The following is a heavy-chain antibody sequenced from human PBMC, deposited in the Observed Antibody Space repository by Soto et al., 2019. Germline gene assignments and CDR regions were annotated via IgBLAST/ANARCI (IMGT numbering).Heavy chain of an antibody. Sequence: PSETLSLTCTVSGGSISSGGYYWSRIRQHPGKGLEWIGYIYYSGSTYYNPSLKSRVTISVDTSKNQFSLKLSSVTAADTAVYYCARLAGKPLPYNWFDPWGQGTLVTVSS. CDR3: ARLAGKPLPYNWFDP. CDR2: IYYSGST. CDR1: GGSISSGGYY. J-gene: IGHJ5*02. D-gene: IGHD6-19*01. V-gene: IGHV4-31*03.